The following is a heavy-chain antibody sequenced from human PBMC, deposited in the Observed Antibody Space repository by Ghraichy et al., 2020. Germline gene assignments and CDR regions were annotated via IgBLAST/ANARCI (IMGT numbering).Heavy chain of an antibody. V-gene: IGHV4-39*02. CDR2: IHHSGST. Sequence: TLSLTCTVSGGSISSSNYYWGWIRQSPGKGLEWIGSIHHSGSTYYNPSLESRVTISVDTSKTHFSLMLSSVTAADTAVYYCAGSFAVIRYFNLWGRGTLVTVSS. J-gene: IGHJ2*01. CDR1: GGSISSSNYY. CDR3: AGSFAVIRYFNL. D-gene: IGHD2/OR15-2a*01.